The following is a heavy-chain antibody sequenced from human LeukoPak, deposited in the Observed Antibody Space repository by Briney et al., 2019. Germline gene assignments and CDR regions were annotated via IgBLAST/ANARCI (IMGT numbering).Heavy chain of an antibody. Sequence: RPSETLSLTCAVSGYSISSGYYWGWIRQPPGKGLEWIGYIYYGGSTNYNPSHKSRVTISVDTSKNQFSLKLSSVTAADTAVYYCAREGYSSGWSRAEYFQHWGQGTLVTVSS. J-gene: IGHJ1*01. CDR2: IYYGGST. D-gene: IGHD6-19*01. V-gene: IGHV4-38-2*02. CDR1: GYSISSGYY. CDR3: AREGYSSGWSRAEYFQH.